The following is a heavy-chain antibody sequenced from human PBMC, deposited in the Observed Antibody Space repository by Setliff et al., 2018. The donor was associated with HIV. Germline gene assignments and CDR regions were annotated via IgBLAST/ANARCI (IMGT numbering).Heavy chain of an antibody. CDR3: VRDPGGIFDAFDV. V-gene: IGHV3-20*04. CDR1: GFTFDDYG. Sequence: PGGSLRLSCAASGFTFDDYGMSWVRQAPGKGLEWVCGINWTGGSTGCADSVKGRFTISRDNAKNSLDLEMHSLTDEDTAVYYCVRDPGGIFDAFDVWGQGTMVTVSS. CDR2: INWTGGST. D-gene: IGHD3-3*01. J-gene: IGHJ3*01.